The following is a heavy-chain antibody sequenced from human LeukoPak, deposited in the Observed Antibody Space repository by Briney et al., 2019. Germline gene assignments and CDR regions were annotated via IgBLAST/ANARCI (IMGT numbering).Heavy chain of an antibody. CDR2: INPNSGGT. CDR1: GYIFTCYY. Sequence: SVKESCKASGYIFTCYYMHGVRQAAAQGLEWMGWINPNSGGTNCAQQFQLRVAMTRDISSSTADLELSRMRSDDKAGYYCSSPYGDYAFDMWGQATMVTVPS. V-gene: IGHV1-2*02. CDR3: SSPYGDYAFDM. D-gene: IGHD4-17*01. J-gene: IGHJ3*02.